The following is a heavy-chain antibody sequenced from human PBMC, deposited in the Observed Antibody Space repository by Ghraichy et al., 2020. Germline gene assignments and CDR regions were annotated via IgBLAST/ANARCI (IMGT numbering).Heavy chain of an antibody. J-gene: IGHJ6*02. D-gene: IGHD5-24*01. V-gene: IGHV4-34*01. CDR2: INHSGST. CDR1: GGSFSGYY. CDR3: ARNPRNRDGYNYVSYYYYGMDV. Sequence: SETLSLTCAVYGGSFSGYYWSWIRQPPGKGLEWIGEINHSGSTNYNPSLKSRVTISVDTSKNQFSLKLSSVTAADTAVYYCARNPRNRDGYNYVSYYYYGMDVWGQGTTVTVSS.